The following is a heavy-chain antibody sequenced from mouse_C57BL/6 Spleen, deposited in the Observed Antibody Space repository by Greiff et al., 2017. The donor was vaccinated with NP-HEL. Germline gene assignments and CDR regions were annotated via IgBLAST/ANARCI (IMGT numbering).Heavy chain of an antibody. CDR3: AREGSPWFAY. J-gene: IGHJ3*01. CDR2: IDPSDSET. V-gene: IGHV1-52*01. Sequence: QVQLQQPGAELVRPGSSVKLSCKASGYTFTSYWMHWVKQRPIQGLEWIGNIDPSDSETHYNQKFKDKATLTVDKSSSTAYMQLSKLTSEDSADYYCAREGSPWFAYRGQGTLVTVSA. CDR1: GYTFTSYW.